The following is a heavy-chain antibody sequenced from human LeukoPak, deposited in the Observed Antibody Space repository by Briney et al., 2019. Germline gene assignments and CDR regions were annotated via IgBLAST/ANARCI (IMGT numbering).Heavy chain of an antibody. D-gene: IGHD5-24*01. CDR3: ARDSYNNVDY. CDR1: GFTFTSYW. J-gene: IGHJ4*02. CDR2: ISTEGSST. Sequence: GGSLRLSCAASGFTFTSYWMHWVRQAPGKGLVWVSRISTEGSSTMYADSVKGRFTISRDNAKNTLYLQMNSLRAEDTAVYYCARDSYNNVDYWGQGTLVTVSS. V-gene: IGHV3-74*03.